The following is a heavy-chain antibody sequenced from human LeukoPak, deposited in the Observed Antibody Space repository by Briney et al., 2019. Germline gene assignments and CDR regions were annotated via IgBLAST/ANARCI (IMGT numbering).Heavy chain of an antibody. V-gene: IGHV5-51*01. D-gene: IGHD3-9*01. CDR2: IYPGDSDT. CDR1: GYSFTSYW. J-gene: IGHJ6*03. Sequence: GESLKISCKGSGYSFTSYWIGWVRQMPGKGLEWMGIIYPGDSDTRYSPSFQGQVTISADKSISTAYLQWSSLKASDTAMYYCARGFGDTLTGYYEDYYMDVWGKGTTVTVSS. CDR3: ARGFGDTLTGYYEDYYMDV.